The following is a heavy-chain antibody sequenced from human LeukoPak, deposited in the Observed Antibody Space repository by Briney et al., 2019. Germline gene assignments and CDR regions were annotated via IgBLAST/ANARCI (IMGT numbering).Heavy chain of an antibody. CDR2: INHSGST. CDR1: GGSFSGYY. Sequence: SETLSLTCAVYGGSFSGYYWSLIRQPPGKGLEWIGEINHSGSTNYNPSLKSRVTISVDTSKNQFSLKLSSVTAADTAVYYCARGGSVVVVAATYFDYWGQGTLVTVSS. CDR3: ARGGSVVVVAATYFDY. D-gene: IGHD2-15*01. J-gene: IGHJ4*02. V-gene: IGHV4-34*01.